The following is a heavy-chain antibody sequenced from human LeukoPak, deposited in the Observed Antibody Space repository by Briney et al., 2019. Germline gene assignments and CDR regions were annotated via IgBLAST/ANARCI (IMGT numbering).Heavy chain of an antibody. Sequence: SETLSLTCPVSGGSISSGSYYWSWIRQPAGKGLEWIANIYYSGSTYYNPSLKNRVTISISTSKNQFSLKLTSVTAADTAVYYCARIPSPGWFDPWGQGTLVTVSS. CDR2: IYYSGST. V-gene: IGHV4-61*10. CDR3: ARIPSPGWFDP. CDR1: GGSISSGSYY. J-gene: IGHJ5*02.